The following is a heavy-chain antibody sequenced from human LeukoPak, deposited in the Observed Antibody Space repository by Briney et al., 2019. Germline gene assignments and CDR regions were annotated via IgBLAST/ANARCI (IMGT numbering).Heavy chain of an antibody. V-gene: IGHV3-11*01. CDR1: GFTFSDYY. Sequence: GGSLRLSCAASGFTFSDYYMSWIRQAPGKGLEWVSYISSSGSTIYYADSVKGRFTISRDNSKNTLYLQMNSLRAEDTAVYYCAKGDTTWELPHDYWGQGTLVTVSS. CDR2: ISSSGSTI. D-gene: IGHD1-26*01. J-gene: IGHJ4*02. CDR3: AKGDTTWELPHDY.